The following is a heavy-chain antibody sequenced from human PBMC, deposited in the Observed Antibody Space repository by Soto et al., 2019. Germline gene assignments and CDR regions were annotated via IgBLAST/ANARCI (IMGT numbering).Heavy chain of an antibody. CDR1: GYTFTNYG. CDR2: INTYHGNT. D-gene: IGHD6-13*01. J-gene: IGHJ6*02. V-gene: IGHV1-18*01. Sequence: QVQLVQSGAELKKPGASVKVSCKASGYTFTNYGISWVRQAPGQGLEWMGWINTYHGNTKYAQKLQGRVTMTKDTSTSTAYMELTSLRSDDTAVYYCARSPGYSASWGYFYYGMKIWGQGNKVIVSS. CDR3: ARSPGYSASWGYFYYGMKI.